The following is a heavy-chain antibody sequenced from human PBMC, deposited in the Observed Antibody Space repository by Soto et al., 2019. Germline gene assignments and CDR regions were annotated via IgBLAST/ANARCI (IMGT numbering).Heavy chain of an antibody. CDR1: GFTFSSYA. CDR2: ISGSGGST. V-gene: IGHV3-23*01. J-gene: IGHJ6*03. CDR3: AKGPDDYYYYYMDV. Sequence: GGSLRLSCAASGFTFSSYAMSWVRQAPGKGLEWVSAISGSGGSTYYADSVKGRFTISRDNSKNTRYLQMNSLRAEDTAVYYCAKGPDDYYYYYMDVWGKGTTVTVSS.